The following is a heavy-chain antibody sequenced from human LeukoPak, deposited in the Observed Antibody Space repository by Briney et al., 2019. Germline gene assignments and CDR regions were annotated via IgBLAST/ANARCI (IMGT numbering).Heavy chain of an antibody. D-gene: IGHD1-26*01. J-gene: IGHJ4*02. CDR3: ARVSDGSFYINY. CDR2: INTDGSIT. V-gene: IGHV3-74*01. Sequence: GGSLRLSCAASGVTFSNYWMHWVRQAPGKGLVWVSRINTDGSITIYADSVKGRFTISRDNAKNTLNLQMNSLRAEDTAVYYCARVSDGSFYINYWGQGTLVTVFS. CDR1: GVTFSNYW.